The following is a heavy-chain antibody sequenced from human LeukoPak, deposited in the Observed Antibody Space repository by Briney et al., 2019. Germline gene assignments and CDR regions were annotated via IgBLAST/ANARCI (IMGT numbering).Heavy chain of an antibody. CDR2: INSDGSST. V-gene: IGHV3-74*01. D-gene: IGHD3-10*01. Sequence: GGSLRLSCAASGFTFSSYWMHWVRQAPGKGLVWVSRINSDGSSTSYADPVKGRFTISRDNAKNTLYLQMNSLRAEDTDVYYCASGARGFDYWGQGTLVTVSS. CDR3: ASGARGFDY. CDR1: GFTFSSYW. J-gene: IGHJ4*02.